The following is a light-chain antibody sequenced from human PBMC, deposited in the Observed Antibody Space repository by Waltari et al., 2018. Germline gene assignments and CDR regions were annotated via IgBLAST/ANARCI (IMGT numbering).Light chain of an antibody. Sequence: EIVLTQSPGSLSLSPGERATLSCRASQSVSRAYLAWYQHKPGQAPRLLIDGASSRATGIPDRFRGGGYGTDFPLTIDTLEPEDFAVYYWQQYGSSPRTFGQGTKVEI. CDR2: GAS. V-gene: IGKV3-20*01. CDR3: QQYGSSPRT. CDR1: QSVSRAY. J-gene: IGKJ1*01.